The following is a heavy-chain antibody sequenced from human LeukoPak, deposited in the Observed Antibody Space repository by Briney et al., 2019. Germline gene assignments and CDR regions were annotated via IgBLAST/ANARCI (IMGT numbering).Heavy chain of an antibody. Sequence: GASVKVSCKASGYTFTSYGISWVRQAPGQGLEWMGWISAYNGNTNYAQKLQGRATMTTDTSTSTAYMELRSLRSDDTAVYYCARVLWFGEFPAFDIWGQGTMVTVSS. CDR2: ISAYNGNT. J-gene: IGHJ3*02. CDR3: ARVLWFGEFPAFDI. D-gene: IGHD3-10*01. CDR1: GYTFTSYG. V-gene: IGHV1-18*01.